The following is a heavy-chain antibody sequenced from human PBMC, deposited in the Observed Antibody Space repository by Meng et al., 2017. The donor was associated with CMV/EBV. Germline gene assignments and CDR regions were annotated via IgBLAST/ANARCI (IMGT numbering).Heavy chain of an antibody. D-gene: IGHD6-19*01. CDR1: GGSISSSSYY. CDR2: IYYSGST. CDR3: ARGGWSDFDY. Sequence: QLQRQESVPGLVKPSETLSLTCTVSGGSISSSSYYWGWIRQPPGKGLEWIGSIYYSGSTYYNPSLKSRVTISVDTSKNQFSLKLSSVTAADTAVYYCARGGWSDFDYWGQGTLVTVSS. V-gene: IGHV4-39*07. J-gene: IGHJ4*02.